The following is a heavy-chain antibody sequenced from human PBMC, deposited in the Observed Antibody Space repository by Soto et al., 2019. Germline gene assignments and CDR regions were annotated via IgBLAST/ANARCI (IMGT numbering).Heavy chain of an antibody. CDR1: GYTFTNFG. J-gene: IGHJ4*02. CDR3: AGGVTPIDY. Sequence: QVQLVQSGAEVKKPGASVKVSCKASGYTFTNFGISWVRQAPGQGLEWMGWISAYNGNTNYAQNFQGRVTMTTDTSTRTACMALRSLRSDDTAVYYCAGGVTPIDYWGPGTLVTVSS. V-gene: IGHV1-18*01. CDR2: ISAYNGNT. D-gene: IGHD2-21*02.